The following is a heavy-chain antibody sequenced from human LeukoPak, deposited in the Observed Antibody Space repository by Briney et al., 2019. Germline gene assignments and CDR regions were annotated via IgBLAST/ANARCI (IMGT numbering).Heavy chain of an antibody. V-gene: IGHV4-59*08. CDR1: GESISGFY. J-gene: IGHJ3*02. D-gene: IGHD4-17*01. Sequence: SETLSLTCTVSGESISGFYWSWIRQPPGKGLEWIGYIYYSGSTNYNPSLKSRVTISVDTSKNQFSPKLSSVTAADTAVYYCARTMTTVTPDALDIWGQGTMVTVSS. CDR3: ARTMTTVTPDALDI. CDR2: IYYSGST.